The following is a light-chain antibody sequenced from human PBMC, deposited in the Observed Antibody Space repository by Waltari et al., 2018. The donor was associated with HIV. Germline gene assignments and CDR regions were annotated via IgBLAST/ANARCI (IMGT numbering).Light chain of an antibody. V-gene: IGKV1-39*01. CDR2: GAS. CDR3: QESYSAPFT. Sequence: DIQITQSPSSLSASVVDRVTITCRASQSISTYLCWYQQKPGKAPKLLICGASSLQRGVPSRFSGSGSGTDFTLTIISLQPEDFATYYCQESYSAPFTFGPGTKVD. CDR1: QSISTY. J-gene: IGKJ3*01.